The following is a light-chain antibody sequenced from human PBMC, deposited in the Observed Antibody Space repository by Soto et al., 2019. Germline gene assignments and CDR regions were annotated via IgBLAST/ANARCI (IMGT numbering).Light chain of an antibody. V-gene: IGLV2-14*01. Sequence: QSALLQPASVSGSPGQSITISCTGSSSDIGAYNYVSWFQQYPGKAPKLIISEVSNRPSGVSNRFSGSKSGTAASLTISGLQTEDEADYFCFSFTTDWTHVFGTGTKVTVL. J-gene: IGLJ1*01. CDR1: SSDIGAYNY. CDR2: EVS. CDR3: FSFTTDWTHV.